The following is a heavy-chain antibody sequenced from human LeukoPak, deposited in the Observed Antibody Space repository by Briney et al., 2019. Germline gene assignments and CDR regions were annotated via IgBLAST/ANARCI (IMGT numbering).Heavy chain of an antibody. V-gene: IGHV3-30-3*01. CDR2: ISYDGGNK. CDR3: ARDDLAMSSWRGSGYDPQGAFDY. J-gene: IGHJ4*02. D-gene: IGHD5-12*01. CDR1: GFTFSTYA. Sequence: GGSLRLSCAASGFTFSTYAMHWVRQAPGKGLEWVTFISYDGGNKYYADSVKGRFTISRDNSKTTLYLQMNSLRAEDTAVYYCARDDLAMSSWRGSGYDPQGAFDYWGQGTLVTVSS.